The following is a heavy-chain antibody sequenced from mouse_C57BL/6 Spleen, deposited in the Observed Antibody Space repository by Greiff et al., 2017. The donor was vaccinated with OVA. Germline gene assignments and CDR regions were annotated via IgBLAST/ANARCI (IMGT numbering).Heavy chain of an antibody. CDR3: ARGYYDYDVSAY. D-gene: IGHD2-4*01. V-gene: IGHV7-1*01. CDR2: SRNKANDYTT. CDR1: GFTFSDFY. Sequence: EVQLVESGGGLVQSGRSLRLSCATSGFTFSDFYMEWVRQAPGKGLEWIAASRNKANDYTTEYSASVKGRFIVSRDTSQSILYLQMNALRAEDTAIYYCARGYYDYDVSAYWGQGTLVTVSA. J-gene: IGHJ3*01.